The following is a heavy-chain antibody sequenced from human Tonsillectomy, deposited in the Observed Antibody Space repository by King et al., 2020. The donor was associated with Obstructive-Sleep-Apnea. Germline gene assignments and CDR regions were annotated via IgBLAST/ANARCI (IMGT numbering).Heavy chain of an antibody. CDR3: AREGSIDIVVVVAAFDY. Sequence: QLVQSGGGVVQPGRSLRLSCAASGFTFSSYAMHWVRQAPGKGLEWVAVISYDGRNKYYADSVKGRFTISRDNSKNTLYLQMNSLRAEDTAVYYCAREGSIDIVVVVAAFDYWGQGTLVTVSS. J-gene: IGHJ4*02. V-gene: IGHV3-30*04. CDR1: GFTFSSYA. D-gene: IGHD2-15*01. CDR2: ISYDGRNK.